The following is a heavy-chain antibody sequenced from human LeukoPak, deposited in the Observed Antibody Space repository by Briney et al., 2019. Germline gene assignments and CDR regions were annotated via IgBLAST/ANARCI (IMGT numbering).Heavy chain of an antibody. D-gene: IGHD1-14*01. V-gene: IGHV4-38-2*02. CDR1: GYSISSGYY. Sequence: SETLSLTCTVSGYSISSGYYWSWIRQPPGKGLEWIGSIYHSGSTYYNPSLKSRVTISVDTSKNQFSLKLSSVTAADTAVYYCARESARNYLNSSHRRGKFDPWGPGTLVTVSS. J-gene: IGHJ5*02. CDR3: ARESARNYLNSSHRRGKFDP. CDR2: IYHSGST.